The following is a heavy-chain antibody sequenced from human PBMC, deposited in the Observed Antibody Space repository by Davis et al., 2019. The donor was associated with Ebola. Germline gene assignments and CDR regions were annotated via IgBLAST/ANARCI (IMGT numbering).Heavy chain of an antibody. D-gene: IGHD5-18*01. Sequence: PGGSLRLSCAASGFTFSSYGMHWVRQAPGKGLEWVAVISYDGSNKYYADSVKGRFTISRDNSKNTLYLQMNSLRAEDTAVYYCAKGDTAMVFIYFDYWGQGTLVTVSS. CDR2: ISYDGSNK. CDR1: GFTFSSYG. J-gene: IGHJ4*02. V-gene: IGHV3-30*18. CDR3: AKGDTAMVFIYFDY.